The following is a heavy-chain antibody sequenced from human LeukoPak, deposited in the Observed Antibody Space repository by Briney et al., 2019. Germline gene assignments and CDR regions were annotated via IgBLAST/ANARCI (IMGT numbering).Heavy chain of an antibody. D-gene: IGHD3-3*01. CDR1: GGTFSSYA. V-gene: IGHV1-69*13. Sequence: SVKVSCKASGGTFSSYAISWVRQAPGQGLEWMGGIIPIFGTANYAQKFRGRVTITADESTSTAYMELSSLRSEDTAVYYCARDGITIFGVVNPGPNYYYYYMDVWGKGTTVTVSS. J-gene: IGHJ6*03. CDR3: ARDGITIFGVVNPGPNYYYYYMDV. CDR2: IIPIFGTA.